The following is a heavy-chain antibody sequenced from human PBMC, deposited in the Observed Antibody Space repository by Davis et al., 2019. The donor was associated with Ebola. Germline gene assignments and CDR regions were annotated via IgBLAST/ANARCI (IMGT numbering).Heavy chain of an antibody. Sequence: HSQTLSLTCAISGDSVSSGGWNWIRHSPSRGLEWLGRTYYTSKWHNDYGESVKGRITIDPDTSKNQLSLQLNSVTPEDTAVYYCVRGWGRSGLDVWGQGTTVTVSS. V-gene: IGHV6-1*01. D-gene: IGHD3-16*01. J-gene: IGHJ6*02. CDR3: VRGWGRSGLDV. CDR2: TYYTSKWHN. CDR1: GDSVSSGG.